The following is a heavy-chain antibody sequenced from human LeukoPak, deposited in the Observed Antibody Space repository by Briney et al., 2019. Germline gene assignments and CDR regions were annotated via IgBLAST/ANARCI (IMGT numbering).Heavy chain of an antibody. J-gene: IGHJ4*02. CDR1: GGTFSSYD. Sequence: ASVTVSCKASGGTFSSYDFSWVRQAPGQGLEWMGGITPMFGTSKHAQKFQGRVTITAVESLRTVYMELSSLRSEDTAVSYCARGWLADTTVVTPYNYWGQGTLVTVSS. D-gene: IGHD4-23*01. CDR3: ARGWLADTTVVTPYNY. V-gene: IGHV1-69*13. CDR2: ITPMFGTS.